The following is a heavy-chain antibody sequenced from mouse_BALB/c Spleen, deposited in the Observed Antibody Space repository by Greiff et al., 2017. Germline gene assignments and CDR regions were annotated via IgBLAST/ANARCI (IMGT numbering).Heavy chain of an antibody. Sequence: QVQLQQSGAELVKPGASVKLSCKTSGYTFTSYWIQWVKQRTGQGLGWIGEIFPGTGTTYYNEKFKGKATLTIDTSSSTAYMQLSSLTSEDSAVYFCARGNWDSAWFAYWGQGTLVTVSA. CDR3: ARGNWDSAWFAY. V-gene: IGHV1S132*01. J-gene: IGHJ3*01. CDR2: IFPGTGTT. D-gene: IGHD4-1*01. CDR1: GYTFTSYW.